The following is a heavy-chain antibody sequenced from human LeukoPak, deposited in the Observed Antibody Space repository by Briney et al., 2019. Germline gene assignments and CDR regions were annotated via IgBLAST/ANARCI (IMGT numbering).Heavy chain of an antibody. V-gene: IGHV1-2*06. CDR3: ARDYCSSTSCLFDY. J-gene: IGHJ4*02. CDR2: INPNSGDT. D-gene: IGHD2-2*01. Sequence: ASVTVSCKASGFTFTGYHLHWVRQAPGQGLEWMGRINPNSGDTNYAQKFQGRVTMTRDTSISTAYMELSRLRSDDTAVYYCARDYCSSTSCLFDYWGQGTLVTVSS. CDR1: GFTFTGYH.